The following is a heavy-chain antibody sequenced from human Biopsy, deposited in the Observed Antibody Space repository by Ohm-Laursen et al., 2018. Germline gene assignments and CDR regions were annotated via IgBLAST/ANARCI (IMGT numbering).Heavy chain of an antibody. V-gene: IGHV3-21*01. CDR1: GFTFNDYA. J-gene: IGHJ6*02. Sequence: SLRLSCTASGFTFNDYAMHWVRHAPGKGLEWVSSISTSGNFMYYTDSVKGRFTISRDNAKKSLYLQMNSLRAEDTALYYCARIFLVGVTPGYGMDVWGQGTTVTVSS. CDR2: ISTSGNFM. CDR3: ARIFLVGVTPGYGMDV. D-gene: IGHD3-10*01.